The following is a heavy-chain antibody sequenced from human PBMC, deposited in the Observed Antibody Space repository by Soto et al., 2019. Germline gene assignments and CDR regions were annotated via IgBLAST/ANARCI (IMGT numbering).Heavy chain of an antibody. Sequence: GASLDISGKASGCGINSPRIVWVRPMPGNGLEWIGSIYPADADTRYGPSFQGQVTISADKSITTAYLEWSSLEAADTAMYYCARLAVETEYLYYYMDDWGEGTTVTVSS. CDR3: ARLAVETEYLYYYMDD. CDR2: IYPADADT. CDR1: GCGINSPR. D-gene: IGHD5-18*01. J-gene: IGHJ6*03. V-gene: IGHV5-51*01.